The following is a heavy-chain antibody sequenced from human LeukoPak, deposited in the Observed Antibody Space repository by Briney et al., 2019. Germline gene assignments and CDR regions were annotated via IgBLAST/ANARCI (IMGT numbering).Heavy chain of an antibody. D-gene: IGHD3-3*01. Sequence: ASVKVSCKASGYTFTDYYMHWVRQAPGQGLEWMGWINPNSGGTNYAQKFQGRVTMTRDTSISTAYMELSRLRSDDTAVYYCARGEYDFWSGYYRNFDYWGQGTPVTVSS. J-gene: IGHJ4*02. CDR1: GYTFTDYY. CDR3: ARGEYDFWSGYYRNFDY. V-gene: IGHV1-2*02. CDR2: INPNSGGT.